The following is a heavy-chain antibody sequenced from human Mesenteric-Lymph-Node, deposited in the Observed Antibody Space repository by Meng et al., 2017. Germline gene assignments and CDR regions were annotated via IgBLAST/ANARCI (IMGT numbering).Heavy chain of an antibody. CDR2: IYYAGDV. V-gene: IGHV4-39*07. D-gene: IGHD1-26*01. Sequence: SETLSLTCTVSSGSISRSSYSWAWIRQPPGKGLEWIGSIYYAGDVYYNPSLESRVTISVDTSKNQWSLSLTSVTAADTAVYYCARGGKLPGSDYFDYWGQGTLVTVSS. CDR3: ARGGKLPGSDYFDY. CDR1: SGSISRSSYS. J-gene: IGHJ4*02.